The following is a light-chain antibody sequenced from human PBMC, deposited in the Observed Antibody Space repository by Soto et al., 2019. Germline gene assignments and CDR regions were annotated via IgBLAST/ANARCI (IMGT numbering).Light chain of an antibody. V-gene: IGKV1-39*01. CDR3: QQYVTSSPRT. Sequence: DIQMTQSPSSLSASVGDRVTITCRASQSISSYLNWYQQKPGNAPKLLIYAASSLQSGVPSRFSGSGSAQDFTLTISSLQPEDFAVYYCQQYVTSSPRTFGKGTRLESK. CDR2: AAS. J-gene: IGKJ5*01. CDR1: QSISSY.